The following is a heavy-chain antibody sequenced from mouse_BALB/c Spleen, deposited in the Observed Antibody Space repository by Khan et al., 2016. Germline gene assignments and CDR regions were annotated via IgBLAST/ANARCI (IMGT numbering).Heavy chain of an antibody. Sequence: EVQLQESGPGLVKPSQSLSLTCTVTGYSITSDYAWNWIRQFPGNKLEWVGYISYSGITIYNPSLKSRISITRDTSKNQFFLQLNSVTTEDTGTYYCAREYGYYGPWFGYWGQGTLVTVSA. J-gene: IGHJ3*01. CDR3: AREYGYYGPWFGY. V-gene: IGHV3-2*02. D-gene: IGHD2-10*02. CDR1: GYSITSDYA. CDR2: ISYSGIT.